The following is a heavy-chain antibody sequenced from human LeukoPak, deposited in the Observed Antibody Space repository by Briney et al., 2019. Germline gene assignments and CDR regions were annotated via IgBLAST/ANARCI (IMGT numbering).Heavy chain of an antibody. J-gene: IGHJ3*02. Sequence: GGSLRLSCAASGFTFTSYAVTWVRQAPGEGLEWVSAISGSGYNSYYADSVKGRFTISRDNSKNTLFLQMNSLRGEDTAIYYCAKWMVRRDFWSGAFDIWGQGTMVTV. V-gene: IGHV3-23*01. D-gene: IGHD3-3*01. CDR2: ISGSGYNS. CDR3: AKWMVRRDFWSGAFDI. CDR1: GFTFTSYA.